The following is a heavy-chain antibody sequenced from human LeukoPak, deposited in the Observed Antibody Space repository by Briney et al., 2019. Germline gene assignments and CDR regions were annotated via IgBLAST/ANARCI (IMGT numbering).Heavy chain of an antibody. CDR3: ARDPPYYDSSAVYPQYYFDY. J-gene: IGHJ4*02. V-gene: IGHV1-46*01. Sequence: ASVKVSYKASGYTFTSYYMHWVRQAPGQGLEWMGIINPSGRSTSYTQKFQGRVTMTRDTSTSTVYMELSSLRSEGTAVYYCARDPPYYDSSAVYPQYYFDYWGQGTLVTVSS. CDR1: GYTFTSYY. CDR2: INPSGRST. D-gene: IGHD3-22*01.